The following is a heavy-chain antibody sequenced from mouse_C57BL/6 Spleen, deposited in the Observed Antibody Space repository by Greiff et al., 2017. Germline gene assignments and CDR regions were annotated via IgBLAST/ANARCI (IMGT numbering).Heavy chain of an antibody. CDR1: GYTFTSYW. J-gene: IGHJ2*01. CDR3: ARWDTTVVATDY. D-gene: IGHD1-1*01. V-gene: IGHV1-53*01. CDR2: INPSNGGT. Sequence: QVQLKQPGTELVKPGASVKLSCKASGYTFTSYWMPWVKQRPGQGLEWIGNINPSNGGTNYNEKFKSKATLTVDKSSSTAYMQLSSLTSEDSAVYYCARWDTTVVATDYWGQGTTLTVSS.